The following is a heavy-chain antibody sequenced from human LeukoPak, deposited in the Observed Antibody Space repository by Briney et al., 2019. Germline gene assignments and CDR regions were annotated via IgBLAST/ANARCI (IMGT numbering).Heavy chain of an antibody. CDR2: INHSGST. CDR3: ARGFFGQLLPRFRAFDI. J-gene: IGHJ3*02. V-gene: IGHV4-34*01. D-gene: IGHD2-15*01. Sequence: SETLSLTCAVYGGSFSGYYWSWIRQPPGKGLEWIGEINHSGSTNYNPSLKSRVTISVDTSKNQFSLKLSSVAAADTAVYYCARGFFGQLLPRFRAFDIWGQGTMVTVSS. CDR1: GGSFSGYY.